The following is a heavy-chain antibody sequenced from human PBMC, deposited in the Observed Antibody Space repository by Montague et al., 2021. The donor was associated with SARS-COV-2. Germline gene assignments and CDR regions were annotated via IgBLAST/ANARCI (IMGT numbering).Heavy chain of an antibody. J-gene: IGHJ4*02. Sequence: SETLSLTCAVSGGSFSGYYWSWIRQPPEKGLEWIGEINQSGRTNNNPSLKSRVIISVDTSKNQFSLKLSSATAADTAVYYCARRGSSVWGVTVSAELDYWGQGIPVIVSS. D-gene: IGHD3-16*01. CDR2: INQSGRT. V-gene: IGHV4-34*01. CDR1: GGSFSGYY. CDR3: ARRGSSVWGVTVSAELDY.